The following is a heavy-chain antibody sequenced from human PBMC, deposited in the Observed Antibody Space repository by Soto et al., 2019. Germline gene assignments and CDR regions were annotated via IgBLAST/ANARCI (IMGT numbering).Heavy chain of an antibody. CDR3: TTDLAVTHNHQYFGMDV. J-gene: IGHJ6*02. V-gene: IGHV3-23*01. CDR1: GFSFSIYA. D-gene: IGHD3-9*01. Sequence: EVQLLESGGGLVQPGGSLRLSCVASGFSFSIYAMSWVRQAPGKGLEWVSGISSSGTNTYYADSVKGRFTISRDNSKNTMFLHMKSLRAEDTAVYFCTTDLAVTHNHQYFGMDVWGQGTTVTVSS. CDR2: ISSSGTNT.